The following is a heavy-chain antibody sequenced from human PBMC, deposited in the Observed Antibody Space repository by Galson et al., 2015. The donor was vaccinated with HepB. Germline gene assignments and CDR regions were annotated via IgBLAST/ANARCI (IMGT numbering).Heavy chain of an antibody. CDR1: GFTFSNAW. D-gene: IGHD6-19*01. Sequence: SQRLSFAASGFTFSNAWMSGVRRAPGKGLEWVGRIKSKTDGGTTDYAAPVKGRFTISRDDSKNTLYLQMNSLKTEDTAVYYCTTAFGYSSGWYYFDYWGQGTLVTVSS. CDR3: TTAFGYSSGWYYFDY. CDR2: IKSKTDGGTT. V-gene: IGHV3-15*01. J-gene: IGHJ4*02.